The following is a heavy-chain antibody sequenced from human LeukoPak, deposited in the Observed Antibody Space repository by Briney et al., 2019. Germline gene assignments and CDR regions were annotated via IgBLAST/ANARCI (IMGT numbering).Heavy chain of an antibody. CDR3: ATYGSGSYYRKAFDY. CDR1: GLILIDSA. J-gene: IGHJ4*02. Sequence: GGSLRLSCTASGLILIDSAITWVRQAPGKGLAWVSSITISGATTYYADSVKGRLTISRDNSKTTLYLQMNSLRAEDTAVYYCATYGSGSYYRKAFDYWGQGTLVTVSS. D-gene: IGHD3-10*01. V-gene: IGHV3-23*01. CDR2: ITISGATT.